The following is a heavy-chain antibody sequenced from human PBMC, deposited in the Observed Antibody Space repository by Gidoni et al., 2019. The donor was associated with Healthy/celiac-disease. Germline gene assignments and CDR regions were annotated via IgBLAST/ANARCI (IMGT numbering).Heavy chain of an antibody. D-gene: IGHD1-7*01. CDR1: GFTFSDYY. V-gene: IGHV3-11*01. CDR2: ISSSGSTI. CDR3: ARDGALAELELPRSDYYYYMDV. J-gene: IGHJ6*03. Sequence: QVQLVESGGGLVKPGGSLRLSCAASGFTFSDYYLSWIRQAPGKGLEWVSYISSSGSTIYYADSVKGRFTISRDNAKNSLYLQMNSLRAEDTAVYYCARDGALAELELPRSDYYYYMDVWGKGTTVTVSS.